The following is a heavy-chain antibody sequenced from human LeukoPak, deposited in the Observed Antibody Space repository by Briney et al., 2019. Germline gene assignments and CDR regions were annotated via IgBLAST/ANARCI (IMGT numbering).Heavy chain of an antibody. Sequence: ASVKVSCKASGYTFTTYEINWVRQATGQGLEWMGWMNPNSGSTGYAQQFQDRVTVTRNTSKSTAYMELSSLRSEDTAVYYWARYSNYVGFSWGQGTLVTVSS. CDR2: MNPNSGST. D-gene: IGHD4-11*01. J-gene: IGHJ5*02. CDR3: ARYSNYVGFS. V-gene: IGHV1-8*03. CDR1: GYTFTTYE.